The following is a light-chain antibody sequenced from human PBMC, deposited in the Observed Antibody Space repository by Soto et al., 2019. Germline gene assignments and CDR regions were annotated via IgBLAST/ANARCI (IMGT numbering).Light chain of an antibody. CDR1: RSVNSNY. CDR3: QQYISSPLT. Sequence: EIMMTQSPGTLSLSPGEGATLSCRASRSVNSNYLAWYQQKPGQAPSLLTYGASSRATDVPDRFSASGSGTDFALTISRLEPEDVAVYYCQQYISSPLTFGGGTKVEI. CDR2: GAS. V-gene: IGKV3-20*01. J-gene: IGKJ4*01.